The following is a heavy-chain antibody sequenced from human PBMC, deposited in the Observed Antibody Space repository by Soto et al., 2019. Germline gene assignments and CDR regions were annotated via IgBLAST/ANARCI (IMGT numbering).Heavy chain of an antibody. CDR1: GYTFTNYG. Sequence: QVQVVQSGGEVKQPGASVKVSCKASGYTFTNYGLTWVRQAPGRGLEWMGWLSPNDGKTNYAQKLQGRLTMTTDTSTSTAYMELGRRRFDDTAIYYGVRGGGSNYYGLDVWGQGTTVTVSS. D-gene: IGHD3-16*01. J-gene: IGHJ6*02. CDR3: VRGGGSNYYGLDV. CDR2: LSPNDGKT. V-gene: IGHV1-18*01.